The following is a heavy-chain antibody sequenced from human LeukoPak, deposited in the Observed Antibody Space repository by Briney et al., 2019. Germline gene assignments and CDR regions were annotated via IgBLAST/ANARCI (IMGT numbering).Heavy chain of an antibody. D-gene: IGHD3-22*01. Sequence: PSETLSLTCAVYGGSFNGYYWSWIRQPPGKGLEWIGEINHSGSTNYSPSLKSRVTISVDTSKNQFSLKLSSVTAADTAVYYCARLPQDSDYYDSSGYYLFDYWGQGTLVTVSS. V-gene: IGHV4-34*01. J-gene: IGHJ4*02. CDR3: ARLPQDSDYYDSSGYYLFDY. CDR2: INHSGST. CDR1: GGSFNGYY.